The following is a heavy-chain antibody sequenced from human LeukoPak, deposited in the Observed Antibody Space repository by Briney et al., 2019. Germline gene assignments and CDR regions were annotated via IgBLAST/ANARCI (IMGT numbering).Heavy chain of an antibody. D-gene: IGHD2-21*01. V-gene: IGHV1-18*01. J-gene: IGHJ5*02. Sequence: GASVKVSCKASGYTFTSYGISWVRQAPGQGPEWMGWISAYNGNTNYAQKLQGRVTMTTDTSTSTAYMELRSLRSDDTAVYYCARDSPYSDPNWFDPWGQGTLVTVSS. CDR1: GYTFTSYG. CDR2: ISAYNGNT. CDR3: ARDSPYSDPNWFDP.